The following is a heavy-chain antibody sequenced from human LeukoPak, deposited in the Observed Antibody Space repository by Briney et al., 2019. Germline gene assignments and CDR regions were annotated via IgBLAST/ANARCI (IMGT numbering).Heavy chain of an antibody. CDR2: IYPGDSDT. CDR3: ARRGGSGGSFDY. Sequence: GEAPKILCRGSGYSFTSYWVDWLRQIPGKRLEWMAIIYPGDSDTRYSPSFQGQVTISADKSISTAYLQWSSLKASDTAMYYCARRGGSGGSFDYWGQGTLVTVSS. CDR1: GYSFTSYW. D-gene: IGHD3-10*01. J-gene: IGHJ4*02. V-gene: IGHV5-51*01.